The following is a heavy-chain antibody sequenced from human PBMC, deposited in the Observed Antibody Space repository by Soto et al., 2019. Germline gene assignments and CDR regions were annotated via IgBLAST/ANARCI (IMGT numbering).Heavy chain of an antibody. CDR2: INPSGGST. CDR1: GYAFTSYY. Sequence: ASVKVSCKASGYAFTSYYMHWVRQAPGQGLEWMGIINPSGGSTSYAQKFQGRVTMTRDTSTSTVYMELSSLRSEDTAVYYCAREIATTVAGSYWGQGTLVTVSS. J-gene: IGHJ4*02. CDR3: AREIATTVAGSY. V-gene: IGHV1-46*03. D-gene: IGHD1-26*01.